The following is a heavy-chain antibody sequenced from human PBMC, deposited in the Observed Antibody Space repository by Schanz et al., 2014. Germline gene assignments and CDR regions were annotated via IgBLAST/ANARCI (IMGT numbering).Heavy chain of an antibody. J-gene: IGHJ6*02. CDR2: ISNDGSNK. D-gene: IGHD5-12*01. CDR3: AKDPEATRTENYYYGMDV. CDR1: GFTFSSYG. V-gene: IGHV3-30*18. Sequence: QVQLVESGGGVVQPGRSLRLSCAASGFTFSSYGMHWVRQAPGKGLEWVAVISNDGSNKYYADSVKGRFTISRDNSKNTLYLQMNSLRAEDTAVYYCAKDPEATRTENYYYGMDVWGQGTTVTVSS.